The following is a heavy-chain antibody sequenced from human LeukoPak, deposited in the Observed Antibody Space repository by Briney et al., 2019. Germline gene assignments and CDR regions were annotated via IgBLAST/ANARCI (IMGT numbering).Heavy chain of an antibody. V-gene: IGHV4-59*10. Sequence: PSETLSPTCAVYGGSFSGYYWSWIRQPAGKGLEWIGRIHTSGTTNYNPSLKSRVTMSADTSKNQFSLTLNSLTAADTAVYYCVNNPGYGWFDPWGQGTLVTVSS. CDR2: IHTSGTT. J-gene: IGHJ5*02. CDR3: VNNPGYGWFDP. CDR1: GGSFSGYY. D-gene: IGHD5-18*01.